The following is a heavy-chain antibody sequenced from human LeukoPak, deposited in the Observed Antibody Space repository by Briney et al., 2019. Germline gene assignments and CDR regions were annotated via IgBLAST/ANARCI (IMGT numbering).Heavy chain of an antibody. J-gene: IGHJ4*02. V-gene: IGHV1-3*01. CDR3: ARVYGVGGWYPFDY. CDR2: INAGNGNT. Sequence: ASVKVSCKASGYTSTSYAMHWVRQAPGQRLEWMGWINAGNGNTKYSQKFQGRVTITRDTSASTAYMELSSLRSEDTAVYYCARVYGVGGWYPFDYWGQGTLVTVSS. D-gene: IGHD6-19*01. CDR1: GYTSTSYA.